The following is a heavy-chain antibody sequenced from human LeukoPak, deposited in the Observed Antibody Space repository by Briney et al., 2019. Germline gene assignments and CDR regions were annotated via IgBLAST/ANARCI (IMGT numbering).Heavy chain of an antibody. D-gene: IGHD1-1*01. CDR2: ISGSNSYI. CDR1: GFTFSSYT. V-gene: IGHV3-21*01. J-gene: IGHJ4*02. Sequence: GGSLRLSCAASGFTFSSYTMHWIRQAPGKGLEWVSSISGSNSYIFYADSVKGRFTVSRGNAKDSLYLQMNSLRAEDTAVYYCARALTTLTYEGYWGQGTLVTVSS. CDR3: ARALTTLTYEGY.